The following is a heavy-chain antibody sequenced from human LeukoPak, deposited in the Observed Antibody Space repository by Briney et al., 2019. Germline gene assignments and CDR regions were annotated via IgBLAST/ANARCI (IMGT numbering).Heavy chain of an antibody. Sequence: PSETLSLICAVYGGSFSGYYWSWIRQPPGKGLEWIGEINHSGSTNYNPSLKSRVTISVDTSKNQFSLKLSSVTAADTAVYYCARVEELLLDAFDIWGQGTMVTVSS. D-gene: IGHD1-26*01. CDR2: INHSGST. V-gene: IGHV4-34*01. CDR3: ARVEELLLDAFDI. CDR1: GGSFSGYY. J-gene: IGHJ3*02.